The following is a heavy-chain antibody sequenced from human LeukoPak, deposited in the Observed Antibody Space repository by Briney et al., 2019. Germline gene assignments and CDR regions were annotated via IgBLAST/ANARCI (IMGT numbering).Heavy chain of an antibody. V-gene: IGHV3-23*01. CDR1: GFTFRSCA. Sequence: GGSLRLSCAASGFTFRSCAMSWVRQAPGKGLEWVSAISGGGDYTYYADSVKGRFTISRDNSKNTLYLQMNSLRAEDTAVYYCAKGSAVADIYFDYWGQGTLVTVSS. CDR3: AKGSAVADIYFDY. D-gene: IGHD6-19*01. J-gene: IGHJ4*02. CDR2: ISGGGDYT.